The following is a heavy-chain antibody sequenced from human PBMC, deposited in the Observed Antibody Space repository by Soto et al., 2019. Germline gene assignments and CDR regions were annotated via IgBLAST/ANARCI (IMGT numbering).Heavy chain of an antibody. Sequence: QVQLQESGPGLVKPSETLSLTCTGSGGSIRSYYWSWIRQPSVKGLEWIGRIYTRGRTNYNPSPKSRVTMSVDTSKNQFSLKLSSVTAADTAVYYCARDGVGNDSEVDYWGQGTLVTVSS. CDR3: ARDGVGNDSEVDY. D-gene: IGHD3-3*01. CDR2: IYTRGRT. J-gene: IGHJ4*02. CDR1: GGSIRSYY. V-gene: IGHV4-4*07.